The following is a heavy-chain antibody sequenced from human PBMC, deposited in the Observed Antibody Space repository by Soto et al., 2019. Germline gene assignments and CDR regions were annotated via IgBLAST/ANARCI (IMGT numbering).Heavy chain of an antibody. J-gene: IGHJ5*02. CDR1: GGSISSYY. D-gene: IGHD1-1*01. V-gene: IGHV4-59*01. Sequence: PSETLSLTCTVSGGSISSYYWSWIRQPPGKGLEWIGYIYYSGSTNYNPSLKSRVTISVDTSKNQFSLKLSSVTAADTAVYYCERGPETQQFDPWGQGTLVTVSS. CDR2: IYYSGST. CDR3: ERGPETQQFDP.